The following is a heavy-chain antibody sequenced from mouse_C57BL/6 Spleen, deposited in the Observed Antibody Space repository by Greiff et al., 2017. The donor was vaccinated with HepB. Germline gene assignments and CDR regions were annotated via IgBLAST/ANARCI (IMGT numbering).Heavy chain of an antibody. V-gene: IGHV5-6*02. Sequence: EVKLVESGGNLVKPGGSLKLSCAASGFTFSSYGMSWVRQTPDKRLEWVATISSGGSYTYYPDSVKGRFTISRDNAKNTLYLQMSSLKSGDTAMYYCARHGTGFDYWGQGTTLTVS. CDR2: ISSGGSYT. CDR3: ARHGTGFDY. D-gene: IGHD4-1*01. CDR1: GFTFSSYG. J-gene: IGHJ2*01.